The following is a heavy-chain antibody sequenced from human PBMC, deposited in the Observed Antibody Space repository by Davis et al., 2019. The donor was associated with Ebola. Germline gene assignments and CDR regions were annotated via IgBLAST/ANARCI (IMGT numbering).Heavy chain of an antibody. V-gene: IGHV3-7*03. CDR3: VRDGWDSLFDY. CDR1: GFIMSKHW. D-gene: IGHD6-19*01. J-gene: IGHJ4*02. Sequence: GESLKISCEASGFIMSKHWMAWGRQAPGKGPEWVAHIKEDGSVKDYVDSVKGRFTISRDNAKNSLYLQMNSLRVEDTAVYSCVRDGWDSLFDYWGQGTIVTVSS. CDR2: IKEDGSVK.